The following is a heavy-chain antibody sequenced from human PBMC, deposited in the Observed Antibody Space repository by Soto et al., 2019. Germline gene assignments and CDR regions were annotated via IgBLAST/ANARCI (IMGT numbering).Heavy chain of an antibody. CDR1: GFIFSGYA. CDR2: ISYDGNTK. Sequence: VQLVESGGGVVQPGGSLRLSCAASGFIFSGYAMHWVRQAPGKWLEWEAVISYDGNTKYYADSVKGRFTVSRDNSNTILYVEMKTLRDEETAMYYCAKETNAYEINFWGQGTLVNVSP. J-gene: IGHJ4*02. CDR3: AKETNAYEINF. V-gene: IGHV3-30-3*01. D-gene: IGHD3-9*01.